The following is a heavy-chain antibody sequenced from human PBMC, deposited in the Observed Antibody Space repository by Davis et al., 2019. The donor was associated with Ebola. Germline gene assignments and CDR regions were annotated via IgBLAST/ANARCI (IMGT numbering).Heavy chain of an antibody. CDR2: INPNSGGT. Sequence: ASVKVSCKASGYTFTAYYMHWVRQAPGQGLEWMGWINPNSGGTKYAEKFQGRVTMTRGTSISTAYMELSRLKGDDTAVYYCAGSDILSGYRPMDVWGQGTTVTVSS. D-gene: IGHD3-9*01. J-gene: IGHJ6*02. CDR1: GYTFTAYY. CDR3: AGSDILSGYRPMDV. V-gene: IGHV1-2*02.